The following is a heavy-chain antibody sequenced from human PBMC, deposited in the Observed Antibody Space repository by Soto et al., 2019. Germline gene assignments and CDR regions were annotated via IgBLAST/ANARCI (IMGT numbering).Heavy chain of an antibody. CDR2: INHSGRV. J-gene: IGHJ5*01. CDR3: STRAYDTNGYYRFDH. CDR1: GWSFSGHS. V-gene: IGHV4-34*01. Sequence: XETLSVTCSVDGWSFSGHSWTWIRQSPGKGLEWIGDINHSGRVNYSPSLKSRVTISLDTSKNQFSLTLSAVTAADTAMYYCSTRAYDTNGYYRFDHWGQGTLVTVSS. D-gene: IGHD3-22*01.